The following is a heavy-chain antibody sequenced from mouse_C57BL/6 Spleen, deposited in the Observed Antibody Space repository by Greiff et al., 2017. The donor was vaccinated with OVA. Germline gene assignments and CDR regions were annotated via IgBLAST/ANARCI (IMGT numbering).Heavy chain of an antibody. CDR2: IYPGDGDT. CDR3: ARRGNSYYFDY. J-gene: IGHJ2*01. CDR1: GYAFSSSW. Sequence: SGPELVKPGASVKISCKASGYAFSSSWMNWVKQRPGKGLEWIGRIYPGDGDTNYNGKFKGKATLTADKSSSTAYMQLSSLTSEDSAVYFCARRGNSYYFDYWGQGTTLTVSS. V-gene: IGHV1-82*01.